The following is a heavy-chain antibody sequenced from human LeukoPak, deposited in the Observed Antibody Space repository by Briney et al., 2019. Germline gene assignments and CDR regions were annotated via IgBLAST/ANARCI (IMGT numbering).Heavy chain of an antibody. CDR3: ARGSVVVAANDY. Sequence: HSGGSLRLSCAASGFTFSSYWMHWVRQAPGKGLVWVSRINSDGSSTSYADSVKGRFTISRDNAKNTLYLQMNSLRAEDTAVYYCARGSVVVAANDYWGQGTLVTVSS. CDR1: GFTFSSYW. V-gene: IGHV3-74*01. J-gene: IGHJ4*02. CDR2: INSDGSST. D-gene: IGHD2-15*01.